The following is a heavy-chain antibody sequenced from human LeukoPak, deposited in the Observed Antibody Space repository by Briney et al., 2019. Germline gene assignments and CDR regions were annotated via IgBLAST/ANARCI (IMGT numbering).Heavy chain of an antibody. D-gene: IGHD6-13*01. V-gene: IGHV4-61*02. CDR2: MSSSGIS. CDR3: ANRGKAAAFDY. CDR1: NGSISSDTYF. J-gene: IGHJ4*02. Sequence: NPSETLSLTCTVSNGSISSDTYFWSWIRQPAGKGLEWIGRMSSSGISTYSPSLKSRVTISIDTSKNQFSLKLSSVTAADTAVYYCANRGKAAAFDYWGQGTLVTVSS.